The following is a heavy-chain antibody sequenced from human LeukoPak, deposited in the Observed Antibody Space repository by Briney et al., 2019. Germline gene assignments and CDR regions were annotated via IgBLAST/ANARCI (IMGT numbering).Heavy chain of an antibody. D-gene: IGHD2-15*01. CDR1: GFTFSSYS. CDR3: ARGGGTYYFDY. CDR2: ISSSSSTI. V-gene: IGHV3-48*01. J-gene: IGHJ4*02. Sequence: GGSLRLSCAASGFTFSSYSMNWVRQAPGKGLEWVSYISSSSSTIYYADSVKGRFTISRDNAKNSLYLQMNSLRAEDTAVYYCARGGGTYYFDYWGQGTLVTVSS.